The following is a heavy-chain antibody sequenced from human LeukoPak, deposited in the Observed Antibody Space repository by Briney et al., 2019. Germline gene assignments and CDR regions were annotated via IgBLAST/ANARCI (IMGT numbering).Heavy chain of an antibody. Sequence: GRSLRLSCAASGFTFDDYAMHWVRQAPGKGLEWVSGISWNSGSIGYADSVKGRITISRDNAKNSLYLQMNSLRAEDTALYYCAKDLAPLATSGAFDIWGQGTMVTVSS. J-gene: IGHJ3*02. D-gene: IGHD1-26*01. V-gene: IGHV3-9*01. CDR2: ISWNSGSI. CDR1: GFTFDDYA. CDR3: AKDLAPLATSGAFDI.